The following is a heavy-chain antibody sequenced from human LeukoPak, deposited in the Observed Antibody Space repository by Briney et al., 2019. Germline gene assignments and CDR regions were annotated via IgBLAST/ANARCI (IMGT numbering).Heavy chain of an antibody. CDR3: AKALYYYDSSGYYGY. CDR1: GFTFDDYA. CDR2: ISWNSGSI. D-gene: IGHD3-22*01. Sequence: GGSLRLSCAASGFTFDDYAMLWVRQAPGKGLEWVSGISWNSGSIGYADSVKGRFTISRDNAKNSLYLQMNSLRAEDTALYYCAKALYYYDSSGYYGYWGQGTLVTVSS. V-gene: IGHV3-9*01. J-gene: IGHJ4*02.